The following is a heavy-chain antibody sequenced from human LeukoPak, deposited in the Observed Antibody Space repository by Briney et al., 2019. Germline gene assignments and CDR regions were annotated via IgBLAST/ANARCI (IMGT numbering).Heavy chain of an antibody. CDR3: ASTTRIAAAIDY. CDR2: IYYSGST. CDR1: GGSISSYY. Sequence: SETLSLTCTVSGGSISSYYWSWIRQPPGKGLEWIGYIYYSGSTNYNPSLKSRVTISVDTSKNQFSLKLSSVTAADTAVYYCASTTRIAAAIDYWGQGTLVTVSS. J-gene: IGHJ4*02. D-gene: IGHD6-13*01. V-gene: IGHV4-59*08.